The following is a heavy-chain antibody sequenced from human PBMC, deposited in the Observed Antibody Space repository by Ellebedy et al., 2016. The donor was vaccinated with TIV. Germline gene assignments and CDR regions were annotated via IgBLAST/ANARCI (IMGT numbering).Heavy chain of an antibody. CDR2: ISGSGVKT. Sequence: GESLKISCADSGFTFDTYAMSWVRQAPGKGLEWVSHISGSGVKTYYADPVRGRFSISRDNSKNTLSLQMNSLRADDTAVYYCAGFRGEAVVGNWFDPWGQGTLVTVSS. CDR1: GFTFDTYA. J-gene: IGHJ5*02. D-gene: IGHD6-19*01. CDR3: AGFRGEAVVGNWFDP. V-gene: IGHV3-23*01.